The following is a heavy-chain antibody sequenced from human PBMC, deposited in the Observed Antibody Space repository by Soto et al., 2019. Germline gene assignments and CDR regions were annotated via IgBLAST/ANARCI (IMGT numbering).Heavy chain of an antibody. J-gene: IGHJ4*02. CDR3: ARDRSNSPDYIHY. CDR2: IYSTGNT. Sequence: TLSLTCAVSGASISSYDYYLSWIVHPPGKGLEWIRYIYSTGNTTYHPAPESRIQMSVETSSHQFSLKLSYVSGADTAMYYYARDRSNSPDYIHYWGRATLVPVSS. CDR1: GASISSYDYY. V-gene: IGHV4-30-4*01. D-gene: IGHD6-6*01.